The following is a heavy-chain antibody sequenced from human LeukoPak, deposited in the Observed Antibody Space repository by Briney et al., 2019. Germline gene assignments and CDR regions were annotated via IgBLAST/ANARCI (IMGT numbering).Heavy chain of an antibody. D-gene: IGHD3-22*01. J-gene: IGHJ4*02. CDR2: ISGSGGST. CDR3: ARYNYYDSSGYYEESSYFDY. V-gene: IGHV3-23*01. CDR1: GFTFSSYA. Sequence: PGGSLRLSCAASGFTFSSYAMSWVRQAPGKGLEWVSAISGSGGSTYYADSVKGRFTISRDNSKNTLYLQMNSLRAEDTAVYYRARYNYYDSSGYYEESSYFDYWGQGTLVTVSS.